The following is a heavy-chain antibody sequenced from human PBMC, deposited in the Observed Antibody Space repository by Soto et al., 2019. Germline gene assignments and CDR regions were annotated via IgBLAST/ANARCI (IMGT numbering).Heavy chain of an antibody. CDR3: AIANYGDNDY. V-gene: IGHV1-18*01. CDR2: SSAYNGNT. J-gene: IGHJ4*02. CDR1: GYTFPSST. D-gene: IGHD4-17*01. Sequence: QVHLEQPGAEVKKPGASVKVSCKASGYTFPSSTISWVRQAPGQGLGGMGWSSAYNGNTKYAQNLQGRVTITTDTSTSTGYMELRDLRSDDTAMYFCAIANYGDNDYWGQGTLVTVSS.